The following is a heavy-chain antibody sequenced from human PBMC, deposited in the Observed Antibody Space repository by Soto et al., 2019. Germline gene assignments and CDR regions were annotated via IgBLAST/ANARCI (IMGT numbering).Heavy chain of an antibody. CDR2: IIPIFGTA. Sequence: SVKVSCKASGGTFSSYAISWVRQAPGQGLEWMGGIIPIFGTANYAQKFQGRVTITADESTSTAYMELSSLRSEDTAVYYCARGHIVLMVYALNHGMDVWGQGTTVTVSS. D-gene: IGHD2-8*01. V-gene: IGHV1-69*13. CDR3: ARGHIVLMVYALNHGMDV. CDR1: GGTFSSYA. J-gene: IGHJ6*02.